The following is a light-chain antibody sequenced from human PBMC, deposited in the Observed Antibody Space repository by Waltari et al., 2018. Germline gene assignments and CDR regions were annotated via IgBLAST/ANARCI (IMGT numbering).Light chain of an antibody. CDR2: AAS. CDR1: QIINSW. Sequence: DIQMTQSPSTLSASAGDRVTIPCRASQIINSWLAWYQQKPGKAPKLLIHAASSLQSGVPSRFSGGGSGTEFTLTISNLQPDDFATYYCQQYETYSGTFGQGTKVEIK. J-gene: IGKJ1*01. V-gene: IGKV1-5*01. CDR3: QQYETYSGT.